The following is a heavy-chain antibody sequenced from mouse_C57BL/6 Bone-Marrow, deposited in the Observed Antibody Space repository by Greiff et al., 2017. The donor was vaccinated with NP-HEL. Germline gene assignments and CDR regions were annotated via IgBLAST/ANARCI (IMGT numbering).Heavy chain of an antibody. CDR3: ARRGVTTGYYYAMDY. CDR2: IYPRDGST. CDR1: GYTFTDHT. D-gene: IGHD2-2*01. Sequence: QVQLQQSDAELVKPGASVKISCKVSGYTFTDHTIHWMKQRPEQGLAWIGYIYPRDGSTKYNEKFKGKATLTADKSSSTAYMQLNSLTSEDSAVYFCARRGVTTGYYYAMDYWGQGTSVTVSS. J-gene: IGHJ4*01. V-gene: IGHV1-78*01.